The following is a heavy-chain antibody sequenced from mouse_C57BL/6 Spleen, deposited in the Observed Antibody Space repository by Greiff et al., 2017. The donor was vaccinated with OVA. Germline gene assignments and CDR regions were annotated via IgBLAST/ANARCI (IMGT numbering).Heavy chain of an antibody. CDR1: GYAFSSSW. J-gene: IGHJ2*01. CDR3: ARFDYDLWGY. CDR2: IYPGDGDT. V-gene: IGHV1-82*01. D-gene: IGHD2-4*01. Sequence: VQLKESGPELVKPGASVKISCKASGYAFSSSWMNWVKQRPGKGLEWIGRIYPGDGDTNYNGKFKGKATLTADKSSSTAYMQLSSLTSEDSAVYFCARFDYDLWGYWGQGTTLTVSS.